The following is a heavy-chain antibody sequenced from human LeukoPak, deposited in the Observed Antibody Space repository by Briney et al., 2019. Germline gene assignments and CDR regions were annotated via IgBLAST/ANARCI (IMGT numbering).Heavy chain of an antibody. CDR3: ARGSGEHHPFDH. V-gene: IGHV4-34*01. D-gene: IGHD1/OR15-1a*01. CDR1: GGSFSGYY. Sequence: SETLSLTCAVYGGSFSGYYWSWIRQPPGKGLEWIGEINHSGSTNYNPSLKSRVTISVDTSKNQFSLKLSSVTAADTAVYYCARGSGEHHPFDHWGQGTLVTVSS. CDR2: INHSGST. J-gene: IGHJ4*02.